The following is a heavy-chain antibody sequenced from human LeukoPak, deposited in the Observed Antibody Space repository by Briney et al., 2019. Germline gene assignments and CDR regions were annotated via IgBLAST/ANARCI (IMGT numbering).Heavy chain of an antibody. CDR3: ARHSGAARPNFDY. V-gene: IGHV4-39*01. CDR1: GGSISSYY. CDR2: IYYSGST. Sequence: SETLSLTCTVSGGSISSYYWGWIRQPPGKGLERIGSIYYSGSTYYNPSLKSRVTISVDTSKNQFSLKLRSVTAADTAVYYCARHSGAARPNFDYWGQGTLVTVSS. J-gene: IGHJ4*02. D-gene: IGHD6-6*01.